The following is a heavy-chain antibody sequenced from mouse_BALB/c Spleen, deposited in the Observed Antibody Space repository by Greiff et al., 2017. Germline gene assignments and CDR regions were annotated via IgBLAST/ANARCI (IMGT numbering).Heavy chain of an antibody. D-gene: IGHD3-1*01. CDR2: ISSGSSTI. J-gene: IGHJ4*01. CDR3: ARPGRSYYAMDY. Sequence: EVKLVESGGGLVQPGGSRKLSCAASGFTFSSFGMHWVRQAPEKGLEWVAYISSGSSTIYYADTVKGRFTISRDNPKNTLFLQMTSLRSEDTAMYYCARPGRSYYAMDYWGQGTSVTVSS. CDR1: GFTFSSFG. V-gene: IGHV5-17*02.